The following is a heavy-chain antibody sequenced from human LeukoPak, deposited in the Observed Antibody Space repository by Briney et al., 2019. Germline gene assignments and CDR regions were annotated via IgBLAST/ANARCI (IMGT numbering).Heavy chain of an antibody. Sequence: PGGSLRLSCAASGFTFSSYGIHWVRQAPGKGLEWVAVIWYDGSNKYYADSVKGRFTISRDNSKNTLYLQMNSLRAEDTAVYYCARLVSGLGFDYWGQGTLVTVSS. J-gene: IGHJ4*01. CDR3: ARLVSGLGFDY. V-gene: IGHV3-33*01. CDR2: IWYDGSNK. CDR1: GFTFSSYG. D-gene: IGHD2-15*01.